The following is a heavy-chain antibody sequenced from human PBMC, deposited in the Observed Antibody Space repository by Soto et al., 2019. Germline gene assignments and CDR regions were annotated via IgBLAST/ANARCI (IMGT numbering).Heavy chain of an antibody. CDR2: ISHIFATA. D-gene: IGHD5-18*01. V-gene: IGHV1-69*13. Sequence: GASGKVSCNASGGTFSSYAIRWLRHAPGQGLEWMGGISHIFATAKYAQNFQGRVTLTADESTSTAYIELSSLRYEETAVYYCERGRGDDGYSYGYGAFDIWGQGTMVTVSS. J-gene: IGHJ3*02. CDR3: ERGRGDDGYSYGYGAFDI. CDR1: GGTFSSYA.